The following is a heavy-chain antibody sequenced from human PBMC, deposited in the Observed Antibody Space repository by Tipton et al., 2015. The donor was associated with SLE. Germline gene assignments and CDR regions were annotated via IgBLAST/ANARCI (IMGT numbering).Heavy chain of an antibody. D-gene: IGHD1-14*01. J-gene: IGHJ2*01. CDR1: GGSFSGYY. CDR2: INHSGST. CDR3: ARNPGRGVRYFDL. V-gene: IGHV4-34*01. Sequence: LRLSCAVYGGSFSGYYWSWIRQPPGKGLEWIGEINHSGSTNYNPSLKSRVTISVDTSKNQFSLKLSSVTAADTAVYYCARNPGRGVRYFDLWGRGTLVTVSS.